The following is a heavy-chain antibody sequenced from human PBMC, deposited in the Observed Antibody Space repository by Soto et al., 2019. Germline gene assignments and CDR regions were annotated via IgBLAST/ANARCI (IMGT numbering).Heavy chain of an antibody. J-gene: IGHJ3*02. Sequence: ASVKVSCKASGYTFTSYDINWVRQATGQGLEWMGWMNPNSGNTGYAQKFQGRVTMTRNTSISTAYMELSSLRSEDTAVYYCASPTLLTGHSSGWYRAFDIWGQGTMVTVS. D-gene: IGHD6-19*01. CDR1: GYTFTSYD. CDR2: MNPNSGNT. V-gene: IGHV1-8*01. CDR3: ASPTLLTGHSSGWYRAFDI.